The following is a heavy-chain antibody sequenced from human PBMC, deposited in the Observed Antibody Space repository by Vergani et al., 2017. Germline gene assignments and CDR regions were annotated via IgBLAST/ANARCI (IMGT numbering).Heavy chain of an antibody. CDR2: INPNSGGT. D-gene: IGHD2-2*01. J-gene: IGHJ4*02. V-gene: IGHV1-2*02. Sequence: QVQLVQSGAEVKKPGASVKVSCKASGYTFTDYFMHWVRQAPGQGLEWMGWINPNSGGTNYAQKFQGRFTMTRDTSISTAYMELSNLIADATAVYYCARLGTSTSRDYFDYWGQGTLVTVSS. CDR3: ARLGTSTSRDYFDY. CDR1: GYTFTDYF.